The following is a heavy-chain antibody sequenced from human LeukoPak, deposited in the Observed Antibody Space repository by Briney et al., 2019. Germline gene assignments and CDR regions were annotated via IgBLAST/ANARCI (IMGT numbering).Heavy chain of an antibody. CDR1: GYTFTGYY. J-gene: IGHJ4*02. D-gene: IGHD6-19*01. CDR3: ARDRGSSGWYVDY. V-gene: IGHV1-2*02. Sequence: GASVKVSCKASGYTFTGYYMHWVRQAPGQGLEWMGWINPNSGGTNYAQKFQGRVTMTRDTSISTAYMELSRLRSDDTAVYYCARDRGSSGWYVDYWGQGTLVTVSS. CDR2: INPNSGGT.